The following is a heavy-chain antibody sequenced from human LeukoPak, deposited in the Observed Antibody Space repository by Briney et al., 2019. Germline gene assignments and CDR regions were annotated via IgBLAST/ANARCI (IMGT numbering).Heavy chain of an antibody. D-gene: IGHD6-19*01. CDR3: AILAGGYSSGWYL. J-gene: IGHJ5*02. V-gene: IGHV1-2*02. CDR2: INPNSGGT. Sequence: ASVKVSCKASGYTFTGYYMHWVRQAPGQGLEWMGWINPNSGGTNYAQKFQGRVTTTRDTSISTAYMELSRLRSDDTAVYYCAILAGGYSSGWYLWGQGTLVTVSS. CDR1: GYTFTGYY.